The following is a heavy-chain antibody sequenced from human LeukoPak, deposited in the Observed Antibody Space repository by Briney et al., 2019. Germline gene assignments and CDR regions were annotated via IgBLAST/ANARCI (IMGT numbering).Heavy chain of an antibody. D-gene: IGHD4-23*01. Sequence: PGRSLRLSCAASGFTFSSYGMHWVRQAPGKGLEWVAVIWYDGSNKYYADSVKGRFTISRDNSKNTLYLQMNSLRAEDTAVYYCARDGRKGGGNFGYFDYWGQGTLVTVSS. CDR1: GFTFSSYG. CDR2: IWYDGSNK. CDR3: ARDGRKGGGNFGYFDY. J-gene: IGHJ4*02. V-gene: IGHV3-33*01.